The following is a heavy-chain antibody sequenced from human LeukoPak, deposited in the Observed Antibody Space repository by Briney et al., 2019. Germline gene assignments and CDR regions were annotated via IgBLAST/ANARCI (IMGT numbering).Heavy chain of an antibody. Sequence: SETLSLTCTVSGGSISSGSYYWGWIRQPPGKGLEWIGSIYYSGSTYYNPSLKSRVTISVDTSKNQFSLKLSSVTAADTAVYYCARRGYYGSGSYIHYWGQGTLVTVSS. CDR3: ARRGYYGSGSYIHY. CDR2: IYYSGST. D-gene: IGHD3-10*01. CDR1: GGSISSGSYY. V-gene: IGHV4-39*01. J-gene: IGHJ4*02.